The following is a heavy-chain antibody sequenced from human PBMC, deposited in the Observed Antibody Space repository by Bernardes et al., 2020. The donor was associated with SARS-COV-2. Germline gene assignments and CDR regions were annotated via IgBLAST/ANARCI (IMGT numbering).Heavy chain of an antibody. CDR2: IYSGTDI. D-gene: IGHD5-12*01. Sequence: GGSLRLSCAAPGFPGSNDFIKWVRQAPGEGAGWVSGIYSGTDIKYADSVKGRFTISRDNSKNTVYLQMNSLRPEDTAVYYCARDLTIMGMDIWGHGTTVKVSS. V-gene: IGHV3-66*02. CDR3: ARDLTIMGMDI. CDR1: GFPGSNDF. J-gene: IGHJ6*02.